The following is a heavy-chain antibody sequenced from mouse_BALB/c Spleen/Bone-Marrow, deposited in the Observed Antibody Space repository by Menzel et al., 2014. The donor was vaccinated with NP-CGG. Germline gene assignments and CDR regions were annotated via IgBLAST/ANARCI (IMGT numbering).Heavy chain of an antibody. D-gene: IGHD1-2*01. CDR1: GFDFSRYW. CDR3: AKNYYYGYVAY. J-gene: IGHJ3*01. V-gene: IGHV4-1*02. CDR2: INPDSSKI. Sequence: EVKLVESGAGLVQPGGSLKLSCAASGFDFSRYWMTWVRQAPGKGLEWIGEINPDSSKINYTPSLKDKFIISRDNAKNTLYLQMSKVRSEDTALYYCAKNYYYGYVAYWGQGTLVTVSA.